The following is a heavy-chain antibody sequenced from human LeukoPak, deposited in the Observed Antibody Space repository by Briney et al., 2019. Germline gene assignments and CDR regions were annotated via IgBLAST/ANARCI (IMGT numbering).Heavy chain of an antibody. CDR3: ARGRDGSYIRY. V-gene: IGHV3-7*01. D-gene: IGHD5-24*01. CDR1: GFTFSSYW. J-gene: IGHJ4*02. Sequence: GGSLRLSCAAPGFTFSSYWMSWVRQAPGKGLEWVANIKQDGSEKYYVDSVKGRFTISRDNAKNSLYLQMNSLRAKDTAVYYCARGRDGSYIRYWGQGTLVTVSS. CDR2: IKQDGSEK.